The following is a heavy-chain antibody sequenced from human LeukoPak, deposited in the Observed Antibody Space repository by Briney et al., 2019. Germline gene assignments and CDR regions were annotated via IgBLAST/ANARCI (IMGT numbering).Heavy chain of an antibody. V-gene: IGHV3-23*01. J-gene: IGHJ3*01. Sequence: GGSLRLSCAASGFTFRSYAMSWVRQAPGKGLEWVSSVTGDGETTFYAASVKGRFSVSRDNSRNTLFLTMNSLRVEDTALYYCAKDYLGQLVMFDVWGQGTMVTVSS. CDR1: GFTFRSYA. CDR2: VTGDGETT. D-gene: IGHD6-13*01. CDR3: AKDYLGQLVMFDV.